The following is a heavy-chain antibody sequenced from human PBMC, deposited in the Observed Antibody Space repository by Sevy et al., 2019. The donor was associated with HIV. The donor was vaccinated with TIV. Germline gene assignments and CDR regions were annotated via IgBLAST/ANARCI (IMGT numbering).Heavy chain of an antibody. V-gene: IGHV4-34*01. D-gene: IGHD1-26*01. Sequence: SETLSLTCAAYGGSFSGYYWSWIRQPPGKGLEWIGEINHSGSTNYNPSLKSRVTISVDTSKNQFSLKLSSVTAADTAVYYCARGRVGATLSWFDPWGQGTLVTVSS. CDR3: ARGRVGATLSWFDP. J-gene: IGHJ5*02. CDR2: INHSGST. CDR1: GGSFSGYY.